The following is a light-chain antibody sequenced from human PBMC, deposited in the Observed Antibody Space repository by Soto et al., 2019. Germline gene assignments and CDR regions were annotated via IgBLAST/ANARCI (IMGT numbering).Light chain of an antibody. V-gene: IGKV3-15*01. CDR2: GAS. CDR3: QQYKNWPHT. CDR1: QSVSSN. J-gene: IGKJ2*01. Sequence: EIVMTQSPATLSVSPGERATLSCRASQSVSSNLAWYQQKPGQAPRLLIYGASTRATGIPARFSGSGSGTEFTLTISSLQSEDFAVYYCQQYKNWPHTFGQGTELEIK.